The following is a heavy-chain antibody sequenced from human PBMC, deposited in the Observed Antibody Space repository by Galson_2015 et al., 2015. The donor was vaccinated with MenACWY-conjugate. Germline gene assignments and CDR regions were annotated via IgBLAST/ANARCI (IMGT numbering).Heavy chain of an antibody. Sequence: SLILSCAASGFIFNTYWLPWVRQAPASGLVWFSRIIPGGSSTSYADSVKDRFTISRDNAKNTLYLQMNSLRPEDTAVFYCAKSRGASIYFDSWGQGTLVTVSS. V-gene: IGHV3-74*01. CDR2: IIPGGSST. CDR1: GFIFNTYW. D-gene: IGHD1-26*01. J-gene: IGHJ4*02. CDR3: AKSRGASIYFDS.